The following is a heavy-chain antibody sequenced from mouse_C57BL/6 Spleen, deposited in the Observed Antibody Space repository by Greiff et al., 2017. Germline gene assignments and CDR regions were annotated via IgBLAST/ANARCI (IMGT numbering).Heavy chain of an antibody. J-gene: IGHJ2*01. CDR2: ISRGGDYI. CDR3: TRAGGRVYFDY. V-gene: IGHV5-9-1*02. D-gene: IGHD4-1*01. Sequence: EVKLVDSGAGLVKPGGSLKLSCAASGFTFSSYAMSWVRQTPEKRLEWVAYISRGGDYIYYADKVKGRFPISRDNARNTLYLQMSSLKSEDTAMDYCTRAGGRVYFDYWGQGTTLTVSS. CDR1: GFTFSSYA.